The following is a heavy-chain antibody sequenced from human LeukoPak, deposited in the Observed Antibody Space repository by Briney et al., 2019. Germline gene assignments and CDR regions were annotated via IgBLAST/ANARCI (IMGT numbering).Heavy chain of an antibody. V-gene: IGHV4-39*01. CDR1: GGSISSSSYY. Sequence: SETLSLTCTVSGGSISSSSYYWGWIRQPPGKGLEWIGSIYYSGSTYYNPSLKSRVTISVDTSKNQFSLKLSSVTAADTAVYYCARLWELLRLGNWYFDLWGRGTLVTVSS. CDR3: ARLWELLRLGNWYFDL. CDR2: IYYSGST. J-gene: IGHJ2*01. D-gene: IGHD1-26*01.